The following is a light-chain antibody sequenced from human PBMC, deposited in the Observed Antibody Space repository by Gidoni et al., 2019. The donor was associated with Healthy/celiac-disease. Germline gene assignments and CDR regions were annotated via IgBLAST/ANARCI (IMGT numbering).Light chain of an antibody. CDR1: SSDVGGYNY. Sequence: QSALTQPPSLSGSPGQWIPISCTGTSSDVGGYNYVSWYQQHPGKAPKLMIYEVSNLPSVVSNRFSGSKSGNTASLTISGLQAEDEADYYCSSYTSSSTRVFGTGTKVTVL. CDR2: EVS. V-gene: IGLV2-14*01. CDR3: SSYTSSSTRV. J-gene: IGLJ1*01.